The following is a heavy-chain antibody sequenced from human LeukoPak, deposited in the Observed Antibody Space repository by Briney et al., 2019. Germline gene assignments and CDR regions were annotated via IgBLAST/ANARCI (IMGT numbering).Heavy chain of an antibody. D-gene: IGHD2-8*02. CDR2: IYYNGIT. V-gene: IGHV4-59*01. J-gene: IGHJ3*01. CDR1: GGSISSYY. Sequence: SETLSLTCTVSGGSISSYYWSWIRQPPGKGLEWIGYIYYNGITYYNPPLKSRVTISVDTSKNQFSLKLTSVTAADTAVYYCARVIENTGGAFDLWGQGTMVTVSS. CDR3: ARVIENTGGAFDL.